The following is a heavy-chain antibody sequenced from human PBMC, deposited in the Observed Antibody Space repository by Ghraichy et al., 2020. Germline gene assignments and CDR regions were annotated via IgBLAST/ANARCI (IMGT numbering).Heavy chain of an antibody. D-gene: IGHD5-24*01. CDR3: ARDPGVIGYNYLEAFDI. J-gene: IGHJ3*02. CDR1: TGSINSYY. V-gene: IGHV4-59*01. Sequence: ESLNISCTVSTGSINSYYWNWIRQSPGKGLEWIGFIYYSGSTLYNPSLKSRVTISVDRSKSQFYLNLRYVTAADTAVYYCARDPGVIGYNYLEAFDIWGQGTTVTVSS. CDR2: IYYSGST.